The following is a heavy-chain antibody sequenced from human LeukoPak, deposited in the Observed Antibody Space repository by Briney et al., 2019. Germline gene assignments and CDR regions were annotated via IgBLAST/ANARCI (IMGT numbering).Heavy chain of an antibody. CDR2: IIPIFGTA. CDR3: ARFLYYDRTGYGFDY. Sequence: SVKVSCKASGGTFSSYAISWVRQAPGQGLEWMGGIIPIFGTANYAQKSQGRVTITTDESTSTAYMELSSLRSEDTAVYYCARFLYYDRTGYGFDYWGQGTLVTVSS. D-gene: IGHD3-22*01. V-gene: IGHV1-69*05. J-gene: IGHJ4*02. CDR1: GGTFSSYA.